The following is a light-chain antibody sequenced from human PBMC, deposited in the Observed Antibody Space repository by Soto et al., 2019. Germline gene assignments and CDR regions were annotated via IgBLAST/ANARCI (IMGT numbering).Light chain of an antibody. CDR1: QSISTS. V-gene: IGKV1-39*01. Sequence: DIQMTQSPSSLSASVGDRITITCRASQSISTSLNWYQHKPGKAPKLLIYAASTLQSGVPSRFSGSGSGTDFTLTISSLQAEDVAVYYCQQYYSTPLTFGGGTKVEIK. CDR2: AAS. J-gene: IGKJ4*01. CDR3: QQYYSTPLT.